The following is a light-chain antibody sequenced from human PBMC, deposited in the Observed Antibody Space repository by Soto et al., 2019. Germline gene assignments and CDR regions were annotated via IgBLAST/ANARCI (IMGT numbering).Light chain of an antibody. CDR3: QQYGSSQFT. CDR1: QSVSSSY. CDR2: GAS. Sequence: ENVLTQSPGTLSLSPGERATLSCRASQSVSSSYLAWYQQKPGQAPRLLIYGASSRALGIPDRFSGSGSGTDVTLTISSLEPEDSAVYYCQQYGSSQFTFGQGTKLEI. J-gene: IGKJ2*01. V-gene: IGKV3-20*01.